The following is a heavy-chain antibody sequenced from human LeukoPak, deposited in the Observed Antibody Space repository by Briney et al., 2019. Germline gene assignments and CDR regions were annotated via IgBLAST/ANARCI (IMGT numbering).Heavy chain of an antibody. CDR1: GFTFSSYA. D-gene: IGHD5-18*01. V-gene: IGHV3-23*01. J-gene: IGHJ4*02. Sequence: GGSLRLSCAASGFTFSSYAMSWVSQAPGKGLEWVSGISASGGSTYYADSVKGRFTISRDNSKNTLYLQMNSLRAEDTAVYYCAKARVDTTMGSYYFDYWGQGTLVTVSS. CDR3: AKARVDTTMGSYYFDY. CDR2: ISASGGST.